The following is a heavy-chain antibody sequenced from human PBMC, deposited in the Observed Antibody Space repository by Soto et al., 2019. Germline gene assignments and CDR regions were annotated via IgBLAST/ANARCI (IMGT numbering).Heavy chain of an antibody. D-gene: IGHD2-15*01. CDR2: IIPVFATT. CDR1: GGTFSSYA. V-gene: IGHV1-69*01. J-gene: IGHJ4*02. Sequence: QVQVVQSGAEVKKPGSSVKVSCKASGGTFSSYAVNWLRQAPGQGLEWMGAIIPVFATTHYAQNSHGIVTITAEESMGTAYLELRSLRSADTDVYYCAFSGRRSCSGASCSPYFDYGGQGTLVVFSS. CDR3: AFSGRRSCSGASCSPYFDY.